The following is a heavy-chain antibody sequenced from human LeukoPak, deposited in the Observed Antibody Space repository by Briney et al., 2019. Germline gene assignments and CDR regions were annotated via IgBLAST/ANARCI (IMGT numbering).Heavy chain of an antibody. D-gene: IGHD3-9*01. CDR1: GYTFTSYG. CDR3: ARDRFDILTGYYETTIDY. Sequence: ASVKVSCKASGYTFTSYGISWVRQAPGQGLEWMGWISAYNGNTNYAQKLQGRVTMTRDTSISTAYMELSRLRSDDTAVYYCARDRFDILTGYYETTIDYWGQGTLVTVSS. CDR2: ISAYNGNT. J-gene: IGHJ4*02. V-gene: IGHV1-18*01.